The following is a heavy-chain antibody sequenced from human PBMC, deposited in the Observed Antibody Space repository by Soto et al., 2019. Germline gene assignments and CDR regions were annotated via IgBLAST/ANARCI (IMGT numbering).Heavy chain of an antibody. V-gene: IGHV3-72*01. Sequence: EVQLVESGGGLVQPGGSLRLSCAASGFTFSDHYMDWVRQAPGKGLEWVARSRNRVNSHTTEYAESVKGRFTISRDESQSSLYLQMNSLKIEDTAVYYCTRGLLGGAPSYTFHGMDVWGQGTTVTVSS. D-gene: IGHD1-26*01. CDR1: GFTFSDHY. CDR2: SRNRVNSHTT. J-gene: IGHJ6*01. CDR3: TRGLLGGAPSYTFHGMDV.